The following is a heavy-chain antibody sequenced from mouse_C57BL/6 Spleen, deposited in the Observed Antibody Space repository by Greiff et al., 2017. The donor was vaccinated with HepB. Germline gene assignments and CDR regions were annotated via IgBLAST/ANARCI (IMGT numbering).Heavy chain of an antibody. CDR3: ARGLTFYY. J-gene: IGHJ2*01. CDR1: GYTFTDYY. V-gene: IGHV1-26*01. Sequence: VQLQQSGPELVKPGASVKISCKASGYTFTDYYMNWVKQSHGKSLEWIGDINPNNGGTSYNQKFKGKATLTVDKSSSTAYMELRSLTSEDSAVYYCARGLTFYYWGQGTTLTVSS. D-gene: IGHD3-1*01. CDR2: INPNNGGT.